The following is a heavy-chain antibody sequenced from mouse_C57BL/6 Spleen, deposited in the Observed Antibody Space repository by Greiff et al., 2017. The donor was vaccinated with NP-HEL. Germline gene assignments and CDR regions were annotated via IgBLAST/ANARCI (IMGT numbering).Heavy chain of an antibody. CDR3: ARMGYYDYDKGYYFDY. D-gene: IGHD2-4*01. CDR1: GYSFTDYN. Sequence: VQLRQSGPELVKPGASVKISCKASGYSFTDYNMNWVKQSNGKSLEWIGVINPNYGTTSYNQKFKGKATLTVDQSSSTAYMQLNSLTSEDSAVYYCARMGYYDYDKGYYFDYWGQGTTLTVAS. J-gene: IGHJ2*01. V-gene: IGHV1-39*01. CDR2: INPNYGTT.